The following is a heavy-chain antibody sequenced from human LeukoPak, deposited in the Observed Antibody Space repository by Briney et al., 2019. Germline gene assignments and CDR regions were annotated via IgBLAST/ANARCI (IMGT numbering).Heavy chain of an antibody. Sequence: ASVKVSCKASGYTFTAYYLHWVRQAPGQGLEWMGWINPNSGDTNYAQKFQGRVTMTRDTSISTAYMELSRLRSDDTAVYYCARGRAVAGNYWGQGTLVTVSS. CDR2: INPNSGDT. J-gene: IGHJ4*02. CDR1: GYTFTAYY. D-gene: IGHD6-19*01. CDR3: ARGRAVAGNY. V-gene: IGHV1-2*02.